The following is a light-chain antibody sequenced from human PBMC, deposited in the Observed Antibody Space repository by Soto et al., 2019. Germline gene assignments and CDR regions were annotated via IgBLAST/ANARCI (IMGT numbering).Light chain of an antibody. V-gene: IGLV1-44*01. CDR3: AAWDGSLNNVL. CDR1: GSRIGTNT. J-gene: IGLJ2*01. CDR2: GDN. Sequence: SVVAQPPPTAWAPRARGPISFSWSGSRIGTNTVNWYRQLPGTAPKLLIYGDNQRPSGVPDRFSGSKSGTSASLAISGLQSEDEADYYCAAWDGSLNNVLFGGGTQLTVL.